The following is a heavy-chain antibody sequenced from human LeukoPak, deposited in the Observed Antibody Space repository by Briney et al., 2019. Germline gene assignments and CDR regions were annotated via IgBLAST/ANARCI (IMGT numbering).Heavy chain of an antibody. J-gene: IGHJ5*02. CDR1: GYTFTSYD. V-gene: IGHV1-2*02. Sequence: ASVKVSCKASGYTFTSYDINWVRQATGQGLEWMGWINPNSGGTNYAQKFQGRVTMTRDTSISTAYMELSRLRSDDTAVYYCARVSLYCSSTSCYWSRYNWFDPWGQGTLVTVSS. CDR3: ARVSLYCSSTSCYWSRYNWFDP. CDR2: INPNSGGT. D-gene: IGHD2-2*01.